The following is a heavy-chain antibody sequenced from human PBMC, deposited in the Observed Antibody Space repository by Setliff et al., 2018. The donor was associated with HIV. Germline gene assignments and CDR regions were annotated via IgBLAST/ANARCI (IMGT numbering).Heavy chain of an antibody. D-gene: IGHD2-2*02. V-gene: IGHV3-15*01. Sequence: GGSLRLSCAASGFTFSNAWMTWVRQAPGKGLEWVGLIKGKSDGETTDYAEPVKGRFSISRYDSKNALFLQMNSLKTEDTAVYHCTTVHYCSPTRCYIFDYWGQGTPVTVSS. CDR1: GFTFSNAW. CDR3: TTVHYCSPTRCYIFDY. J-gene: IGHJ4*02. CDR2: IKGKSDGETT.